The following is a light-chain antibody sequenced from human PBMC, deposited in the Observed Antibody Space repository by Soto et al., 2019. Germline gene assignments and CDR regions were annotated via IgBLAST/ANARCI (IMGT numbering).Light chain of an antibody. CDR1: QSVASD. J-gene: IGKJ1*01. CDR2: DAS. Sequence: EIVMTQSPATLSVSPGERATLSCRANQSVASDFAWYQQKPGQAPTLLIYDASTRASGVPARFSGRGSGTECTFTISSLQSEDFAVYYCQQYNYWPQTFGQGTKGDIK. V-gene: IGKV3-15*01. CDR3: QQYNYWPQT.